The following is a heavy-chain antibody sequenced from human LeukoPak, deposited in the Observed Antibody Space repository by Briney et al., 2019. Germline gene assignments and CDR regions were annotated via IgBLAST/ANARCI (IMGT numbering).Heavy chain of an antibody. D-gene: IGHD6-13*01. J-gene: IGHJ4*02. V-gene: IGHV1-46*02. CDR3: VRDFSWSVDY. CDR2: IKHSGGST. CDR1: ADTLNSYH. Sequence: GAPVKVSCTASADTLNSYHIHWVRQAPGQGLEWMGIIKHSGGSTTYAQKFQGRLTMTRDTSTGTVNMELSSLTSEDTAVYYCVRDFSWSVDYWGQGALVTVSS.